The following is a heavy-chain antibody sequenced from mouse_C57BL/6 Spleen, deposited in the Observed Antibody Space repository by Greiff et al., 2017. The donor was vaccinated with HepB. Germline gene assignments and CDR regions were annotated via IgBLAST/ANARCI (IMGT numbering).Heavy chain of an antibody. CDR3: AKSNSYYDGSSSDV. CDR2: IWGDGST. Sequence: VQLVESGPGLVAPSQSLSITCTASGFSFTSYGISWVRQTPGKGLEWLGVIWGDGSTNYHSALISRLSICTDNSKSQDFLKLNSLQTEDTATYYCAKSNSYYDGSSSDVWGTVTTVTVSS. J-gene: IGHJ1*03. D-gene: IGHD1-1*01. V-gene: IGHV2-3*01. CDR1: GFSFTSYG.